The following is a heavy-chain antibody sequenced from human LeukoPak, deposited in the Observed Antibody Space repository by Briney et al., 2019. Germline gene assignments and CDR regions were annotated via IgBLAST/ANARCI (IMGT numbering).Heavy chain of an antibody. V-gene: IGHV4-59*01. CDR2: IYYSGST. D-gene: IGHD4-17*01. CDR3: ARQMTTVKPFFDY. Sequence: SETLSLTCTVSGGSISSYYWSWIRQPPGKGLEWIGYIYYSGSTNYNPSLKSRVTISVDTSKNQFSLKLSSVTAADTAVYYCARQMTTVKPFFDYWGQGTLVTVSS. J-gene: IGHJ4*02. CDR1: GGSISSYY.